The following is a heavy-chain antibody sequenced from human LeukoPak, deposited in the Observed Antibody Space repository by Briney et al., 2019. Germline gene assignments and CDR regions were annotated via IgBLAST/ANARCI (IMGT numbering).Heavy chain of an antibody. CDR3: AIDAVLVTQKYYYYGMDV. D-gene: IGHD2-21*01. CDR1: GFTFSSYG. V-gene: IGHV3-33*01. CDR2: IWYDGSNK. J-gene: IGHJ6*02. Sequence: PGGSLRLSCAASGFTFSSYGMHWVRQAPGKGLEWVAVIWYDGSNKYYADSVKGRFTISRDNSKNTLYLQMNSLRAEDTAVYYCAIDAVLVTQKYYYYGMDVWGQGTTVTVSS.